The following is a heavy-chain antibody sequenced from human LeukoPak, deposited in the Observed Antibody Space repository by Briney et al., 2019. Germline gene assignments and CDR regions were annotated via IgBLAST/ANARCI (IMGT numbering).Heavy chain of an antibody. D-gene: IGHD3-10*01. V-gene: IGHV1-8*01. CDR1: GYTFTSYD. Sequence: ASVKVSCKTSGYTFTSYDINWVRHTTGQGLEWMGWMNPNSGNTGYAQKFQGRVTMTRNPSISTAYMELSSLNSADTAVYYCARESGFYGSGSRYWGQGTLVTVSS. CDR3: ARESGFYGSGSRY. J-gene: IGHJ4*02. CDR2: MNPNSGNT.